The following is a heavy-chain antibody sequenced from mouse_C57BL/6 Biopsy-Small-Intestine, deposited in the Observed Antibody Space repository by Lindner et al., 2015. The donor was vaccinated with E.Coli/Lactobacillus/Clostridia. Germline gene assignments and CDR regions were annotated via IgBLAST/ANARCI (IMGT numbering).Heavy chain of an antibody. Sequence: VQLQESGGGLVKPGGSLKLSCAASGFTFSDYGMHRVRQAPEKGLEWVAYISSGSSTIYYADTVKGRFTISRDNAKNTLFLQMTSLRSEDTAIYYCARRALDGFYFDYWGQGTTLTVSS. V-gene: IGHV5-17*01. D-gene: IGHD2-3*01. J-gene: IGHJ2*01. CDR2: ISSGSSTI. CDR1: GFTFSDYG. CDR3: ARRALDGFYFDY.